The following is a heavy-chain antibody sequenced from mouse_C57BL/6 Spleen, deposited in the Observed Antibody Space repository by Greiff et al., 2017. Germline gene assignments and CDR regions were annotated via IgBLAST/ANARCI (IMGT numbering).Heavy chain of an antibody. CDR1: GYTFTSYW. CDR3: ARLFTGTGAMDY. J-gene: IGHJ4*01. CDR2: INPSNGGT. D-gene: IGHD4-1*01. Sequence: QVQLKQPGTELVKPGASVKLSCKASGYTFTSYWMHWVKQRPGQGLEWIGNINPSNGGTNYNEKFKSKATLTVDKSSSTAYMQLSSLTSEDSAVYYCARLFTGTGAMDYWGQGTSVTVSS. V-gene: IGHV1-53*01.